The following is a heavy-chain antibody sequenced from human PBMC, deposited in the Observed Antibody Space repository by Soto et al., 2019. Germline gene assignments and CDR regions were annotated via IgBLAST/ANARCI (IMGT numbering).Heavy chain of an antibody. CDR1: GGSIRSYD. CDR3: ASSTMAV. Sequence: ETLSLTYTVFGGSIRSYDWSWILQPPGKGLEWIGNIYSRGSTNYNPSLKSRVTISVDTSKSQFSLKLSSVTAADTDVYYCASSTMAVWGKGTTVTVSS. J-gene: IGHJ6*04. D-gene: IGHD2-2*01. V-gene: IGHV4-59*08. CDR2: IYSRGST.